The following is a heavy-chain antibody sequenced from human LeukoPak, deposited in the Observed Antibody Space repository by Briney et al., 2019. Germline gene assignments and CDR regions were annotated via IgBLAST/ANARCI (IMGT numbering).Heavy chain of an antibody. CDR2: ISYDGSNK. V-gene: IGHV3-30*18. CDR1: GFTFSSYG. CDR3: AKEEVVAATAYYFDY. Sequence: AGGSLRLSCAASGFTFSSYGMHWVRQAPGKGLEWVAVISYDGSNKYYADSVKGRLTISRDNSKNTLYLQMNSLRAEDTAVYYCAKEEVVAATAYYFDYWGQGTLVTVSS. D-gene: IGHD2-15*01. J-gene: IGHJ4*02.